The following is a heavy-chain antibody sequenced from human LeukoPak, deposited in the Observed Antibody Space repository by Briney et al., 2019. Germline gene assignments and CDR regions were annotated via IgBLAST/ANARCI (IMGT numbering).Heavy chain of an antibody. V-gene: IGHV4-39*01. CDR1: GGSISSSSYY. Sequence: SETLSLTCTVSGGSISSSSYYWGWIRQPPGKGLEWIGSIYYSGSTYYNPSLKSRVTISVDTSKNQFSLKLSSVTAADTAVYYCARLLVSIAAGVGYWGQGTLVTVSS. D-gene: IGHD6-6*01. CDR2: IYYSGST. CDR3: ARLLVSIAAGVGY. J-gene: IGHJ4*02.